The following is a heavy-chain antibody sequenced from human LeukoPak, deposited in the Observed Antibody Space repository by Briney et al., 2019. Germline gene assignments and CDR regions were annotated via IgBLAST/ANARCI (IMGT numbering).Heavy chain of an antibody. D-gene: IGHD7-27*01. Sequence: GGSLRLSCAASGFTFSSYAMSWVRQAPGKGLEWVSAISGSGGSTYYADPVKGRFTISRDNSKNTLYLQMNSLRAEDTAVYYCATFGRNWASNFDYWGQGTLVTVSS. CDR1: GFTFSSYA. V-gene: IGHV3-23*01. CDR3: ATFGRNWASNFDY. CDR2: ISGSGGST. J-gene: IGHJ4*02.